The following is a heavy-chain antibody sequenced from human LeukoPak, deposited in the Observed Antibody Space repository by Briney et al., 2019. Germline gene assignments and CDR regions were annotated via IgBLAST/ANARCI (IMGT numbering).Heavy chain of an antibody. J-gene: IGHJ4*02. Sequence: GSSVKVSCKASGGTFSSYAISWVRQAPGQGLEWMGGIIPIFGTANYAQKFQGRVTITADESTSTAYMELSSLTVEDTAIYYCAREASKKLWPNYFDYWGQGTLVTVSS. CDR1: GGTFSSYA. V-gene: IGHV1-69*01. CDR2: IIPIFGTA. D-gene: IGHD6-19*01. CDR3: AREASKKLWPNYFDY.